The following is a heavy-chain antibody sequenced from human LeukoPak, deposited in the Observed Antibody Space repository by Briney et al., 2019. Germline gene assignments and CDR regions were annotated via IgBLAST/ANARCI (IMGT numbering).Heavy chain of an antibody. CDR1: GFTFSSYG. V-gene: IGHV3-30*18. D-gene: IGHD3-16*02. J-gene: IGHJ4*02. Sequence: GGSLRLSCAASGFTFSSYGMHWVRQAPGKGLEWVVVISYDGSNKYYADSVKGRFTISRDNSKNTLYLQMNSLRAEDTAVYYCAKDQSGLGELSLTFWGQGTLVTVSS. CDR3: AKDQSGLGELSLTF. CDR2: ISYDGSNK.